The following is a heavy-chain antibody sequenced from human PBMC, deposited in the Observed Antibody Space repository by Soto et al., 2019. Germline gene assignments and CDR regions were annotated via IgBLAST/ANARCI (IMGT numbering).Heavy chain of an antibody. CDR1: GFTFSSYG. J-gene: IGHJ6*02. CDR3: AKTDRKLPLWFTIGDV. CDR2: ISYDGNNK. V-gene: IGHV3-30*05. D-gene: IGHD3-10*01. Sequence: GGSLRLSCAASGFTFSSYGMHWVRQAPGKGLEWVAVISYDGNNKYYADSVKGRFIVSRDNSKNTLYLQMSRLKPEGTAVYYCAKTDRKLPLWFTIGDVWGQGTTVTVSS.